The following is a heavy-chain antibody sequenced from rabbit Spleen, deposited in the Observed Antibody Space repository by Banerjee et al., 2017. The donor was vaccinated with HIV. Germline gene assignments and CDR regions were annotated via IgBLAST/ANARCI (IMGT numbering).Heavy chain of an antibody. CDR2: INIVTGKS. V-gene: IGHV1S45*01. J-gene: IGHJ4*01. CDR1: GFSFSDRDV. Sequence: QEQLVESGGGLVQPEGSLTLTCKASGFSFSDRDVMCWVRQAPGKGLEWIACINIVTGKSVYATWAKGRFTISKTSSTTVTLQMTSLTAADAATYFCARGSASMTVVITGFYFNLWGQGTLVTVS. CDR3: ARGSASMTVVITGFYFNL. D-gene: IGHD2-1*01.